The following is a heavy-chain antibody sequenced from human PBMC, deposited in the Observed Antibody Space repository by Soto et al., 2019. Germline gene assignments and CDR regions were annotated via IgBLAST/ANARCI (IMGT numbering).Heavy chain of an antibody. Sequence: EVQLVESGGGLVQPGESLRLSCAASGFTFSTYEMNWVRQAPGKGLEWVAYISSRGTSIFYADSVKGRFSISRENDNDSVSLLMNNLRVDDTAVYYCARDRGYNTGWYGGALDLWGQGTLVTVSS. V-gene: IGHV3-48*03. CDR3: ARDRGYNTGWYGGALDL. CDR2: ISSRGTSI. J-gene: IGHJ4*02. CDR1: GFTFSTYE. D-gene: IGHD6-19*01.